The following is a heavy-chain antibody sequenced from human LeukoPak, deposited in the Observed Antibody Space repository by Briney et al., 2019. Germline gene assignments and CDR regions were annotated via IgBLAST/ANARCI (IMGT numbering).Heavy chain of an antibody. CDR3: ARDRYGSGSYYYYYMDV. CDR2: IYTSGST. Sequence: PSQTLSLTCTVSGGSISSGSYYWSWIRQPAGKGLEWIGRIYTSGSTNYNPSLKSRVTISVGTSKNQFSLKLSSVTAADTAVYYCARDRYGSGSYYYYYMDVRGKGTTVTISS. D-gene: IGHD3-10*01. CDR1: GGSISSGSYY. V-gene: IGHV4-61*02. J-gene: IGHJ6*03.